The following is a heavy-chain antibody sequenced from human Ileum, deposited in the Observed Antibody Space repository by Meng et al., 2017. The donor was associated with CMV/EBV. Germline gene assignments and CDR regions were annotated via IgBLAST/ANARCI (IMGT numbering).Heavy chain of an antibody. CDR2: TDTNTGNP. V-gene: IGHV7-4-1*02. CDR3: TRGDGAHTAKYDF. Sequence: QVQLVQSGSELKEPGASVKVSCKTSGYSFTSYGINWVREAPGQRLEWMGWTDTNTGNPAYAQDFTGRFVFSLDTSVSTAYLQISSLRAEDTAVYYCTRGDGAHTAKYDFWGRGTLVTVSS. D-gene: IGHD5-18*01. J-gene: IGHJ4*02. CDR1: GYSFTSYG.